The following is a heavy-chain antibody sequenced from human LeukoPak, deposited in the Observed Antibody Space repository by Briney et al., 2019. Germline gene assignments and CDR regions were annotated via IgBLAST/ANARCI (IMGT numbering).Heavy chain of an antibody. CDR1: GFTFTGYY. CDR2: IHPGSGGR. CDR3: ARALVGSVYYFDY. V-gene: IGHV1-2*02. J-gene: IGHJ4*02. Sequence: SVKVSCKASGFTFTGYYIHWVRQAPGQGLEWMGWIHPGSGGRNYAQKFQGRVTLTSDTSISTAYMELSSLKSDDTAVYSCARALVGSVYYFDYWGQGAPVTVSS. D-gene: IGHD1-26*01.